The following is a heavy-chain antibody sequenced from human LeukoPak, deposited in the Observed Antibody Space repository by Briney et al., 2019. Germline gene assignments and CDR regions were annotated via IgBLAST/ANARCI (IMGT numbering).Heavy chain of an antibody. Sequence: SDTLSLTCTVSGGSISAYYWNWIRQPPGKGLEWIGHILYSGSTTYNPSLKSRVTISIDKSKNQFSLNLTSVTAADTAVYYCARVKMSRDNVYYYYYLDVWGKGTTVTVSS. CDR2: ILYSGST. CDR1: GGSISAYY. V-gene: IGHV4-59*07. D-gene: IGHD1-1*01. CDR3: ARVKMSRDNVYYYYYLDV. J-gene: IGHJ6*03.